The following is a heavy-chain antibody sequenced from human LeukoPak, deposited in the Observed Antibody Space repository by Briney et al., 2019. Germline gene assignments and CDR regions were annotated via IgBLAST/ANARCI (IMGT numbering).Heavy chain of an antibody. CDR3: AHSSAYCGGDCYSDSGWFDP. CDR1: GFSLSTSGVG. V-gene: IGHV2-5*02. D-gene: IGHD2-21*02. CDR2: IYCDDDK. Sequence: SGPTLVNPTQTLTLTCTFSGFSLSTSGVGVGWIRQPPGKALEWLALIYCDDDKRYSPSLKSRLTITKDTSKNQVVLTMTNMDPVDTATYYCAHSSAYCGGDCYSDSGWFDPWGQGTLVTVSS. J-gene: IGHJ5*02.